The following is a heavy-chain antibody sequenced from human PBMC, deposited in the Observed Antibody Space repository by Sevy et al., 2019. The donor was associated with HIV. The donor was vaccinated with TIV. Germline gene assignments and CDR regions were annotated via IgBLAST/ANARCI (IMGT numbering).Heavy chain of an antibody. V-gene: IGHV3-13*05. Sequence: GGSLRLSCVSSGFTFSTYDMHWVRQVTGKGLEWISGVGPAGDQFYPGSVKVRFTISRENAKNSIYLQMNNLRAGDTAVYYCARSGGYSDYGMDVWGQGTTVTVSS. CDR2: VGPAGDQ. CDR1: GFTFSTYD. J-gene: IGHJ6*01. CDR3: ARSGGYSDYGMDV. D-gene: IGHD5-12*01.